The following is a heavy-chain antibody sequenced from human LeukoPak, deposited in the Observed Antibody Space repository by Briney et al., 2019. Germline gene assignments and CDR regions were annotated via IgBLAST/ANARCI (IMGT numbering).Heavy chain of an antibody. Sequence: ASVKVSCKASGYTFTSYGISWVRQAPGQGLEWMGWINPNSGGTNYAQKFQGRVTMTRDTSISTAYMELSRLRSDDTAVYYCARDRGSGSYEVWFDPWGQGTLVTVSS. D-gene: IGHD1-26*01. CDR3: ARDRGSGSYEVWFDP. CDR1: GYTFTSYG. CDR2: INPNSGGT. J-gene: IGHJ5*02. V-gene: IGHV1-2*02.